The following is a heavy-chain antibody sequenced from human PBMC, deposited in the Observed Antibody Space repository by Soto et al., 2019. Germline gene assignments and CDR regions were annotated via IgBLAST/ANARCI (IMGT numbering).Heavy chain of an antibody. CDR1: GYTFTSYD. D-gene: IGHD3-16*01. J-gene: IGHJ4*02. V-gene: IGHV1-8*01. CDR3: ARLTMITFGGVTSKDY. CDR2: MNPNSGNT. Sequence: QVQLVQSGAEVKKPGASVKVSCKASGYTFTSYDINWVRQATGQGLEWMGWMNPNSGNTGYAQKFQGRGTMTRNTSISTAYMELSSLRSEDTAVYYCARLTMITFGGVTSKDYWGQGTLVTVSS.